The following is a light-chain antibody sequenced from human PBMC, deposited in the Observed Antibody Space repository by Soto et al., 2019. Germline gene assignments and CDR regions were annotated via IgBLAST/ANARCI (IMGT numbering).Light chain of an antibody. Sequence: EIVMTQSPATLSVSPGERATLSCRASQSVRSSHLAWYQQKPGQAPRLLMFRTSSRATGFPARFSGSGSGTEFNLTISSLQSEDFGVYYCQQYNNWPRATFGGGTKVDIK. V-gene: IGKV3-15*01. CDR3: QQYNNWPRAT. CDR2: RTS. CDR1: QSVRSSH. J-gene: IGKJ4*01.